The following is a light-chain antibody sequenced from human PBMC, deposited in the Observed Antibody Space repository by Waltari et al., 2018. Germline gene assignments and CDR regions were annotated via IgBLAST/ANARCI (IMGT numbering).Light chain of an antibody. CDR2: WAS. Sequence: DIVMTQSPDSLAVSLGDRATINCKSSQSVLYSSSNKNYLAWYQQKPGQPPKLLIYWASTRESGVPDRFSGSGSGTDFTLTISSLQAEDVAVYYCQQYYSTPKTFGGGTKVEIK. J-gene: IGKJ4*01. CDR1: QSVLYSSSNKNY. V-gene: IGKV4-1*01. CDR3: QQYYSTPKT.